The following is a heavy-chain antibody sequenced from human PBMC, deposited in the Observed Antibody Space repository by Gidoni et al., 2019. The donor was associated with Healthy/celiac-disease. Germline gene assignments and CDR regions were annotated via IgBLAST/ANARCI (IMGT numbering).Heavy chain of an antibody. CDR2: ISGSGGST. D-gene: IGHD1-7*01. Sequence: EVQLVESGGGVVQPGGSLRLSCAAAGSTFSSYAMSWFGQAPGKGLEWVSSISGSGGSTYYADSVNGRFTISRYNSKNALYLQMNSLRAEDTAVYYCAKDFGTGTESPPNYWGQGTLVTVSS. V-gene: IGHV3-23*04. CDR3: AKDFGTGTESPPNY. J-gene: IGHJ4*02. CDR1: GSTFSSYA.